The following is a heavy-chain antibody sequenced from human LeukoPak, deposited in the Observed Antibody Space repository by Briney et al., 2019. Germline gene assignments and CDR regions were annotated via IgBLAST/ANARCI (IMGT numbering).Heavy chain of an antibody. CDR2: IYYSGST. Sequence: SETLSLTCTVSGGSISSHYWSWIWQPPGKGLEWIGYIYYSGSTNYNPSLKSRVTISVDTSKNQFSLKLSSVTAADTAVYYCARDRGNYDFWSGYYTSYFDYWGQGTLVTVSS. CDR3: ARDRGNYDFWSGYYTSYFDY. J-gene: IGHJ4*02. CDR1: GGSISSHY. V-gene: IGHV4-59*11. D-gene: IGHD3-3*01.